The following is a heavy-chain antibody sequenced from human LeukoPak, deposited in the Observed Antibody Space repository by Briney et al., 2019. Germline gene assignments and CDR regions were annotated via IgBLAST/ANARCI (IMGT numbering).Heavy chain of an antibody. D-gene: IGHD3-10*01. CDR3: AREVRHMVRGVSYYGMDV. CDR2: IHHGGST. CDR1: GYSISSGHW. J-gene: IGHJ6*02. Sequence: SETLSLTCAVSGYSISSGHWWSWVRQPPGKGLEWIGEIHHGGSTNYNPSLKSRVTISVDTSKNQFSLKLSSVTAADTAVYYCAREVRHMVRGVSYYGMDVWGQGTTVTVSS. V-gene: IGHV4-4*02.